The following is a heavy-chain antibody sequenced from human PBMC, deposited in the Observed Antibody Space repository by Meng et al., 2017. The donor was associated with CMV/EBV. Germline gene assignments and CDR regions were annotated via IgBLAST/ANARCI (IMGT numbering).Heavy chain of an antibody. Sequence: RGSLRLSCAASGFTFSSYAMSWVRQAPGKGLEWVSAISGSGGSTYYADSVKGRFTISRDNAKNSLYLQMKSLRAEDTALYYCARDGYGGAFDYWGQGTLVTVSS. J-gene: IGHJ4*02. CDR1: GFTFSSYA. D-gene: IGHD4-23*01. CDR3: ARDGYGGAFDY. V-gene: IGHV3-23*01. CDR2: ISGSGGST.